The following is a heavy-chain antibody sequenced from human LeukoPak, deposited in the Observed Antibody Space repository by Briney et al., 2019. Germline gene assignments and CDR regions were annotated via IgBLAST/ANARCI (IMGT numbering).Heavy chain of an antibody. V-gene: IGHV4-61*08. Sequence: PSQTLSLTCTVSGGSISSGGYYWSWIRQPPGKGLEWIAYIFYNGNTNYNPSLKSRVTISVDTSKKQFSLKLSSVTAADTAVYYCARGGYYYMDVWGKGTTVTVSS. CDR3: ARGGYYYMDV. J-gene: IGHJ6*03. CDR1: GGSISSGGYY. CDR2: IFYNGNT.